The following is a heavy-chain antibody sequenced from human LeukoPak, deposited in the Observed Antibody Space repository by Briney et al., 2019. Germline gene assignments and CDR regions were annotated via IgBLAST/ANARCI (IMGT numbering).Heavy chain of an antibody. D-gene: IGHD2-21*02. V-gene: IGHV3-11*04. CDR3: ASSTCGGDCYPAY. CDR1: GFTFSDYY. J-gene: IGHJ4*02. CDR2: ISTSGSII. Sequence: GGSLRLSCAASGFTFSDYYMSWIRQAPGKGLEWVSYISTSGSIIVYADSVRGRFTVSRDNAKNSLYLQMNSLRAEDTAVYYCASSTCGGDCYPAYWGQGTLVTVSS.